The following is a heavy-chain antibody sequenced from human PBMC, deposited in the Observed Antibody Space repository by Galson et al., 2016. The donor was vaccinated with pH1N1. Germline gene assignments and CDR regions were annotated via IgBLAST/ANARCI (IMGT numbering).Heavy chain of an antibody. Sequence: LSLTCIVSGGSISSYYWSWIRQPPGKGLEWIGYIYYSGSTNYNPSFKSRVTISVDTSKNQFSLKLSSVTAADTAVYYCARDREYNYGYYDHAFDIWGQGTMVTVSS. CDR3: ARDREYNYGYYDHAFDI. V-gene: IGHV4-59*01. CDR1: GGSISSYY. D-gene: IGHD5-18*01. J-gene: IGHJ3*02. CDR2: IYYSGST.